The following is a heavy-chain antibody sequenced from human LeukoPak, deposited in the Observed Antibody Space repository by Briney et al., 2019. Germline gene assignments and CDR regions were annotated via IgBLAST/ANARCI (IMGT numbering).Heavy chain of an antibody. Sequence: GGSLRLSCAASGFTFRSYWMSWVRQAPGKGLEWVANINQDGSEKYYGDSVKGRFTVSRDNAKNSLYLQMNSLRAEDTAVYYCQYGSGSYYNIPDNWFDPWGQGTLVTVSS. D-gene: IGHD3-10*01. CDR1: GFTFRSYW. CDR3: QYGSGSYYNIPDNWFDP. V-gene: IGHV3-7*01. J-gene: IGHJ5*02. CDR2: INQDGSEK.